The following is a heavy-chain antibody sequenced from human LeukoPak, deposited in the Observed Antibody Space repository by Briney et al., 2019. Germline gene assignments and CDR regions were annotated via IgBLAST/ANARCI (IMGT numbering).Heavy chain of an antibody. CDR3: SRRSSYDFFDY. Sequence: PGGSLRLSCTVSGFTFCDYAMGWVRQVPGKGLEYIGFIRSKTYGGTTEYAASVKGRFTISRDDSKSIAYLQMNSMKTEDTGVYYCSRRSSYDFFDYWGQGTLVTVSS. V-gene: IGHV3-49*04. D-gene: IGHD3-3*01. J-gene: IGHJ4*02. CDR1: GFTFCDYA. CDR2: IRSKTYGGTT.